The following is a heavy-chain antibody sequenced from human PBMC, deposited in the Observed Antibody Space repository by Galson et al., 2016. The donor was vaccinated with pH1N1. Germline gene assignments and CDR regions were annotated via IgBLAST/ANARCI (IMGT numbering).Heavy chain of an antibody. CDR3: ARGVRGVALMDQ. V-gene: IGHV7-4-1*02. Sequence: SVKVSCKASGYTLTNYAMNWVRQAPGQGLEYIGFINTNTGNPTYAQGFTGRFVFSLDASVNTAYLQISSLKAEDTAVYYCARGVRGVALMDQWGQGTMVTVSS. CDR2: INTNTGNP. CDR1: GYTLTNYA. J-gene: IGHJ4*02. D-gene: IGHD3-10*01.